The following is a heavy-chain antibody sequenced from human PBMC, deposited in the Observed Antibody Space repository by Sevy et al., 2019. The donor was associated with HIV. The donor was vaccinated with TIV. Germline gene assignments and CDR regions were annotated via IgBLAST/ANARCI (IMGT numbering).Heavy chain of an antibody. CDR3: VRAIQSEGSF. Sequence: GGSLRLSCAASGFNIESYWMNWVRQAPGKPLEWVANIKADDTVKYYLDSVQGRFTIFRDNGRNLVYLVMNNLRVEDTALYYCVRAIQSEGSFWGQGTLVTVSS. J-gene: IGHJ4*02. CDR2: IKADDTVK. V-gene: IGHV3-7*04. D-gene: IGHD2-2*02. CDR1: GFNIESYW.